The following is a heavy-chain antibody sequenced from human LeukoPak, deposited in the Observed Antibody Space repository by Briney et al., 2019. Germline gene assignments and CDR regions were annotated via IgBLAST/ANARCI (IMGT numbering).Heavy chain of an antibody. CDR2: NYHSGST. J-gene: IGHJ6*02. D-gene: IGHD3-22*01. CDR3: ASRYYDSSGYYYGMDV. CDR1: GGSISSGGYY. Sequence: SETLSLTCTVSGGSISSGGYYWSWIRQPPGKGLEWIGYNYHSGSTYYNPSLKSRVTISVDRSKNQFSLKLSSVTAADTAVYYCASRYYDSSGYYYGMDVWGQGTTVTVSS. V-gene: IGHV4-30-2*02.